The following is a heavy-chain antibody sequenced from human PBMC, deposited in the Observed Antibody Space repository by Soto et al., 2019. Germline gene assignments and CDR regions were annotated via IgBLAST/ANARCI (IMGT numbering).Heavy chain of an antibody. D-gene: IGHD1-7*01. J-gene: IGHJ4*02. CDR2: IYYSGST. CDR3: ARKLELYYFDY. V-gene: IGHV4-39*01. Sequence: QLQLQESGPGLVKPSETLSLTCTVSGGSISSSSYYWGWIRQPPGKGLEWIGSIYYSGSTYYNPSLKSRVTISVDTSKNQFSLKLSSVTAADTAVYYCARKLELYYFDYWGQGTLVTVSS. CDR1: GGSISSSSYY.